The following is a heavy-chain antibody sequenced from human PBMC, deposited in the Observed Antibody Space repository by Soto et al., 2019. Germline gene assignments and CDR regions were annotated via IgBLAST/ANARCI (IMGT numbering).Heavy chain of an antibody. J-gene: IGHJ4*02. CDR1: GGSISSSSYY. CDR2: IYYSGST. Sequence: SETLSLTCTVSGGSISSSSYYWGWIRQPPGKGLEWIGSIYYSGSTYYNPSLKSRVTISVDTSKNQFSLKLSSVTAADTAVYYCASYNSSGYYYRLDYWGQGTLVTVSS. V-gene: IGHV4-39*01. D-gene: IGHD3-22*01. CDR3: ASYNSSGYYYRLDY.